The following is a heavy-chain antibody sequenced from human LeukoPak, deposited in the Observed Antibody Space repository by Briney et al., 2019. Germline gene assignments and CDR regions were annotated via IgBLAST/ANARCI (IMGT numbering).Heavy chain of an antibody. D-gene: IGHD3-3*01. J-gene: IGHJ3*02. CDR3: ARFTAFGAFDI. V-gene: IGHV4-30-4*08. CDR2: IYYSGST. CDR1: GGSISSGDYY. Sequence: MASQTLSLTCTVSGGSISSGDYYWSWIRQPPGKGLEWIGYIYYSGSTYYNPSLKSRVTISVDTSKNQFSLKLSSVTAADTAVYYCARFTAFGAFDIWGQGTMVTVSS.